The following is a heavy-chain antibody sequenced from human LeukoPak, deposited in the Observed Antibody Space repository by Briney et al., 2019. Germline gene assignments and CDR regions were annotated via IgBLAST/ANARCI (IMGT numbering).Heavy chain of an antibody. CDR3: AREPLRVDAFDI. Sequence: SETLSLTCAVYGGSFSSYYWSWIRQPAGKGLEWIGRIYTSGSTNYNPSLKSRATMSVDTSKNQFSLKLSSVTAADTAVYYCAREPLRVDAFDIWGQGTMVTVSS. V-gene: IGHV4-4*07. J-gene: IGHJ3*02. CDR2: IYTSGST. D-gene: IGHD4-17*01. CDR1: GGSFSSYY.